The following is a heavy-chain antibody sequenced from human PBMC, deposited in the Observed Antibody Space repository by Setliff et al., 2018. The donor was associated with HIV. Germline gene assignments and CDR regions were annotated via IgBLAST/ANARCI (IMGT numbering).Heavy chain of an antibody. CDR2: ISSSGSTT. J-gene: IGHJ5*02. Sequence: GSLRLSCAASGFTFSSYEMNWVRQAPGKGLEWVSYISSSGSTTYYADSVKGRFTISRDNAKDTLYLQMNGLSAEDTAVYYCASSGSGSYINWFGPWGQGTLVTVSS. CDR1: GFTFSSYE. D-gene: IGHD3-10*01. V-gene: IGHV3-48*03. CDR3: ASSGSGSYINWFGP.